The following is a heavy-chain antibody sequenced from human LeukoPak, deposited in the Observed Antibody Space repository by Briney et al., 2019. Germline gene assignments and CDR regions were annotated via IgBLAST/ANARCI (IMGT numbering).Heavy chain of an antibody. V-gene: IGHV3-23*01. CDR2: ISGSGGST. CDR1: GFTFSSYA. Sequence: EGSLRLSCAASGFTFSSYAMSWVRQAPGKGLEWVSAISGSGGSTYYADSVQGRFTISRDNSKNTLYLQMNSLRAEDTAVYYCAKEGWLRFGVRYFDYWGQGILVTVSS. D-gene: IGHD5-12*01. J-gene: IGHJ4*02. CDR3: AKEGWLRFGVRYFDY.